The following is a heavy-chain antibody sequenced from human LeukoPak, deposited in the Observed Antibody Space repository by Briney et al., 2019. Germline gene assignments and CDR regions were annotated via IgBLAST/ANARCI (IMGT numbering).Heavy chain of an antibody. CDR1: GFTFSSYW. J-gene: IGHJ4*02. CDR3: ARDSPDYGGKGFDH. V-gene: IGHV3-74*01. CDR2: IASDGSST. D-gene: IGHD4-23*01. Sequence: GGSLRLSCAASGFTFSSYWMNWVRQAPGKGLVWVSRIASDGSSTTYADSVKGRFTISRDNSKNSLYLQMNSLRAEDTAIYYCARDSPDYGGKGFDHWGQGTLVTVSS.